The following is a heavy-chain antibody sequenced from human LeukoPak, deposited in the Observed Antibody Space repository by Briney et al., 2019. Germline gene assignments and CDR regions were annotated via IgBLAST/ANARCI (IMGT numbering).Heavy chain of an antibody. CDR2: IYHSGST. Sequence: SETLSLTCAVSGYSISSGYFWGWIRQSPGKGLEWIGSIYHSGSTYYTPSLKSRVTISVDTSNNVFSLKLSSVTTAGPSVCYCTGKYYYDSSGYYYVDYWGEGALVTVS. CDR3: TGKYYYDSSGYYYVDY. D-gene: IGHD3-22*01. J-gene: IGHJ4*02. V-gene: IGHV4-38-2*01. CDR1: GYSISSGYF.